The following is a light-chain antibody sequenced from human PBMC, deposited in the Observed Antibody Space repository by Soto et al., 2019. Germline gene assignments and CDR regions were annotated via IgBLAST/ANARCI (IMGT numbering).Light chain of an antibody. Sequence: VLTQPPSASGTPGQRVTISCSGSSSNIGSNYVYWYQQLPGTAPKLLIYRNNQRPSGVPDRFSGSKSGTSASLAISGLRSEDEADYYCAAWDDSLSAVVFGGGTKVTVL. V-gene: IGLV1-47*01. CDR1: SSNIGSNY. CDR3: AAWDDSLSAVV. J-gene: IGLJ2*01. CDR2: RNN.